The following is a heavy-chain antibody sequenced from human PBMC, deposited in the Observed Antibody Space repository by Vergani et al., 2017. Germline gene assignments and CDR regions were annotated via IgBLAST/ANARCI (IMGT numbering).Heavy chain of an antibody. CDR1: GGTFSSYA. CDR3: ARPSLRDSIGYYDAFDI. Sequence: QVQLVQSGAEVKKPGSSVKVSCKASGGTFSSYAISWVRQAPGQGLEWMGGIIPIFGTANYAQKFQGRVTITAYESTSTAYMELSSLRSEDTAVYYCARPSLRDSIGYYDAFDIWGRVTMVTVSA. V-gene: IGHV1-69*01. CDR2: IIPIFGTA. J-gene: IGHJ3*02. D-gene: IGHD3-22*01.